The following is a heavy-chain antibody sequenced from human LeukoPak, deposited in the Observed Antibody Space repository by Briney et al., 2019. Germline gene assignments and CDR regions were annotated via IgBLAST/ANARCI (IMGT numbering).Heavy chain of an antibody. CDR1: GGSISSYY. J-gene: IGHJ4*02. D-gene: IGHD1-26*01. CDR2: IYYSGST. Sequence: PTETLSLTCTISGGSISSYYWSWIRQSPGKGLEWIGYIYYSGSTNYNPSLKSRVTISVDTSKNQFSLKLSSVTAADTAVYYCARSGSYGPNFAYCGQGTLVTVSS. CDR3: ARSGSYGPNFAY. V-gene: IGHV4-59*08.